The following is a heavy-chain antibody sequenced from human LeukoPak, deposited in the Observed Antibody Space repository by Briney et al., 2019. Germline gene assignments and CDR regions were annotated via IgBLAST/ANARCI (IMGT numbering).Heavy chain of an antibody. D-gene: IGHD4/OR15-4a*01. CDR1: GFTFSSYA. J-gene: IGHJ3*02. CDR2: ISGSGGST. Sequence: GGSLRLSCAASGFTFSSYAMSWVRQAPGKGLEWVSAISGSGGSTYYADSVNGRVTISRDNSKNTLFLQMHSLRAEDTGVYYCAKSYSMVVTTEHAFDIWGQGTMVTVSS. CDR3: AKSYSMVVTTEHAFDI. V-gene: IGHV3-23*01.